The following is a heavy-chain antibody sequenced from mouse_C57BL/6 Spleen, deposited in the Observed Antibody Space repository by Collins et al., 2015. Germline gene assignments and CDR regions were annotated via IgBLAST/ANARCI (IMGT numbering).Heavy chain of an antibody. D-gene: IGHD2-3*01. V-gene: IGHV1-55*01. CDR1: GYTFTSYW. CDR3: ARTEGWYWYFDV. CDR2: IYPGSGST. J-gene: IGHJ1*03. Sequence: QVQLQQPGAELVKPGASVKMSCKASGYTFTSYWITWVKQRPGQGLEWIGDIYPGSGSTNYNEKFKSKATLTVDTSSSTAYMQLSSLTSEDSAVYYCARTEGWYWYFDVWGTGTTVTVSS.